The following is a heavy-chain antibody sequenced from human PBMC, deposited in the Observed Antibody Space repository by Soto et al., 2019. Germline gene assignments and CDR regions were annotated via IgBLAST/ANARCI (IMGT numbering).Heavy chain of an antibody. CDR1: GFTFGDYA. Sequence: EVQLVESGGGLVQPGRSLRLSCTASGFTFGDYAMSWFRQAPGKGLEWVGFIRSKAYGGTTEYAASVKGRFTISRDDSKSIAYLQMNSLKTEDTAVYYCTRVPPLGTTVIFDYWGQGTLVTVSS. CDR2: IRSKAYGGTT. V-gene: IGHV3-49*03. J-gene: IGHJ4*02. D-gene: IGHD4-17*01. CDR3: TRVPPLGTTVIFDY.